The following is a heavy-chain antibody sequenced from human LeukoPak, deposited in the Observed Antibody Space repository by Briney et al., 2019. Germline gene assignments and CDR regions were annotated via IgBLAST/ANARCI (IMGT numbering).Heavy chain of an antibody. D-gene: IGHD3-9*01. CDR3: AMPYYDILTGTAEYFDL. CDR2: ISSSSSYI. J-gene: IGHJ2*01. Sequence: PGGSLRLSCAASGFTFSSYSMNWVRQAPGKGLGWVSSISSSSSYIYYADSVKGRFTISRDNAKNSLYLQMNSLRAEDTAVYYCAMPYYDILTGTAEYFDLWGRGTLVTVSS. CDR1: GFTFSSYS. V-gene: IGHV3-21*01.